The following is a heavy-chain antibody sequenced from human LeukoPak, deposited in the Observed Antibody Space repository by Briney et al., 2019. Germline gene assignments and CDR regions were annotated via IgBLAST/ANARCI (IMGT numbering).Heavy chain of an antibody. V-gene: IGHV1-2*02. CDR1: GYTFTGYY. CDR3: ASRLSSSSTRHAFDI. J-gene: IGHJ3*02. Sequence: ASVKVSCKASGYTFTGYYMHWVRQAPGQGLEWMGWINPNSGGTNYAQKFQGRVTMTRDTPISTAYMELSRLRSDDTAVYYCASRLSSSSTRHAFDIWGQGTMVTVSS. D-gene: IGHD6-13*01. CDR2: INPNSGGT.